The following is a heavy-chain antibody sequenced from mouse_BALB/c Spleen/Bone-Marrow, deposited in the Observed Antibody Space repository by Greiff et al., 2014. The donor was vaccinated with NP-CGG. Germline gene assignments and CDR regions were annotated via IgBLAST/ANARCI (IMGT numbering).Heavy chain of an antibody. CDR1: GFDFSRYW. J-gene: IGHJ4*01. CDR2: INPGSSTI. V-gene: IGHV4-2*02. CDR3: ARNDYDEGFAMDY. Sequence: DVKLVESGGGLVQPGGSLNLSCAASGFDFSRYWMSWARQAPGKGQEWIGEINPGSSTINYTPSLKDKFIISRDNAKNTLYLQMSKVRSEDTALYYCARNDYDEGFAMDYWGQGTSVTVSS. D-gene: IGHD2-4*01.